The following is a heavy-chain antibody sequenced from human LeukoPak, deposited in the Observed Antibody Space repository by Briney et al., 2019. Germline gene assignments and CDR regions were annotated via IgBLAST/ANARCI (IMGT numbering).Heavy chain of an antibody. V-gene: IGHV1-69*01. CDR2: IIPIFGTA. J-gene: IGHJ4*02. D-gene: IGHD3-3*01. CDR3: AREKSLGDFWSGYSEY. CDR1: GGTFSSYA. Sequence: GASVKVSCKASGGTFSSYAISWVRQAPGQGLEWKGGIIPIFGTANYAQKFQGRVTITADESTSTAYMELSSLRSEDTAVYYCAREKSLGDFWSGYSEYWGQGTLVTVSS.